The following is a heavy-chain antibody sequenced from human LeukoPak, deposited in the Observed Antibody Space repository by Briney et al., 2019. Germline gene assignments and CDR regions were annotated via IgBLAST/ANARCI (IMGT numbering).Heavy chain of an antibody. V-gene: IGHV5-51*01. CDR1: GYSFTNYW. J-gene: IGHJ4*02. D-gene: IGHD3-22*01. CDR3: ARPLSGGYNFDY. CDR2: IYPDDSDT. Sequence: GESLKISCKSSGYSFTNYWIGWMRQMPGKGLEWMGIIYPDDSDTRYSPSFQGQVTISADKSISTVYLQWNILKASDTAMYYCARPLSGGYNFDYWGQGTLVTVSS.